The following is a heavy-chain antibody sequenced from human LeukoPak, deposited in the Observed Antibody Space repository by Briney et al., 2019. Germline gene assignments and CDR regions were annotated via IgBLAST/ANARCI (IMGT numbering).Heavy chain of an antibody. CDR3: ARAPPHRCSSSSCSYYYDC. J-gene: IGHJ4*02. Sequence: PGGSLRLSCAASGFTFKTYAMSWVRQAPGKGLEWLSYISDSSGTIYYADSVKGRFTISRDNAKNSLYLQMNSLRAEDTAVYYCARAPPHRCSSSSCSYYYDCWGQGTLVTVSS. D-gene: IGHD2-2*01. V-gene: IGHV3-48*04. CDR2: ISDSSGTI. CDR1: GFTFKTYA.